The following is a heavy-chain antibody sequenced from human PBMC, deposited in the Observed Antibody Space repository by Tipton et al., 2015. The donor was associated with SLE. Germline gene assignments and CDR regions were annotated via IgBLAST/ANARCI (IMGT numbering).Heavy chain of an antibody. V-gene: IGHV3-33*08. CDR2: VWYDRSNE. D-gene: IGHD5-18*01. J-gene: IGHJ6*02. CDR1: GFTFSRYD. Sequence: SLRLSCTASGFTFSRYDMHWVRQAPGKGLEWVAVVWYDRSNEWYADSVKGRFTISRDNSKNTLYLQMNSLRGEDTAMYYCAREDGGYSLSMDVWGQGTTVTVSS. CDR3: AREDGGYSLSMDV.